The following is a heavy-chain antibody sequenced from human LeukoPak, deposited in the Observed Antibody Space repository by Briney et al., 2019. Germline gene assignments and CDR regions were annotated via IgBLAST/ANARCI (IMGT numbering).Heavy chain of an antibody. V-gene: IGHV3-9*01. J-gene: IGHJ4*02. CDR2: INGKSGRI. CDR3: AKDAHGGTAAAANSDY. Sequence: GGSLRLSCAASGFTFDDYTMRWGRQAPGEGLEWGSGINGKSGRIVSAESVKGRVTISTDNAKNSLYLQMNSLRAEDTALYSCAKDAHGGTAAAANSDYWGQGTLVTVSS. D-gene: IGHD6-13*01. CDR1: GFTFDDYT.